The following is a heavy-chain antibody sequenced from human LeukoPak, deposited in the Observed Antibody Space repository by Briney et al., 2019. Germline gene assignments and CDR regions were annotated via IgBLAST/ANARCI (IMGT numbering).Heavy chain of an antibody. CDR3: ARALLWWSSPKPVAFDI. D-gene: IGHD2-21*01. CDR1: GFTFSSYA. V-gene: IGHV4-59*01. Sequence: GSLRLSCAASGFTFSSYAMSWVRQAPGKGLEWIGYIYYSGSTNYNPSLKSRVTISVDTSKNQFSLKLSSVTAADTAVYYCARALLWWSSPKPVAFDIWGQGTMVTVSS. J-gene: IGHJ3*02. CDR2: IYYSGST.